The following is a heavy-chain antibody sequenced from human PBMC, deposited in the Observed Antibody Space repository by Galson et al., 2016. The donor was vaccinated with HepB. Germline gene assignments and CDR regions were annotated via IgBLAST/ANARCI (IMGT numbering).Heavy chain of an antibody. CDR1: GYTFTKNW. CDR2: IYPGDSDI. J-gene: IGHJ4*02. V-gene: IGHV5-51*03. Sequence: QSGAEVKKPGDSLKISCRGSGYTFTKNWIGWVRQMPGKGLGWMGIIYPGDSDIRYNPSFQGQVTISADKSISTAYLQWSSLKASDTAMYYCARGNDYIWGSYRTYFDYWGRGTLVTVSS. CDR3: ARGNDYIWGSYRTYFDY. D-gene: IGHD3-16*02.